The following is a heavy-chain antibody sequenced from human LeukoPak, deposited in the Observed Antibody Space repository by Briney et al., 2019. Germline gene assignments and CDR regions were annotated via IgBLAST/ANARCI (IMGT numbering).Heavy chain of an antibody. CDR2: ISYDGSNK. CDR3: ARDARPGSYYMDV. J-gene: IGHJ6*03. D-gene: IGHD6-6*01. Sequence: AGGSLRLTCAASGFTFSSYAMHWVRQAPGKGLEWVAVISYDGSNKYYADSVKGRFTICRDNSKNTLYLQMNSLRAEDTAVYYCARDARPGSYYMDVWGKGTTVTVSS. V-gene: IGHV3-30*04. CDR1: GFTFSSYA.